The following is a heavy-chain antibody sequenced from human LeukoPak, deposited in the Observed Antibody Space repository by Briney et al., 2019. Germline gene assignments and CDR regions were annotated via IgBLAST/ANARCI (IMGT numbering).Heavy chain of an antibody. V-gene: IGHV1-69*13. D-gene: IGHD3-22*01. Sequence: SVKVSCKASGGTFSSYAISWVRQAPGQGLEWMGGIIPIFGTANYAQKFQGRVTITADESTSTAYMELSSLRSEDTAVYYCARSGYDSSGYYRYNWFDPWGQGTLVTVSS. J-gene: IGHJ5*02. CDR3: ARSGYDSSGYYRYNWFDP. CDR1: GGTFSSYA. CDR2: IIPIFGTA.